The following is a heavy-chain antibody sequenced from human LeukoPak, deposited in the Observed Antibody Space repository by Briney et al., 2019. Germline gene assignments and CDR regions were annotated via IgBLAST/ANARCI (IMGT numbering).Heavy chain of an antibody. CDR3: ARGQQYYDFWSGHNWFDP. CDR2: INHSGST. J-gene: IGHJ5*02. D-gene: IGHD3-3*01. CDR1: GGSFSGYY. Sequence: PSETLSLTCAVYGGSFSGYYWSWIRQPPGKGLEWIGEINHSGSTNYNPSLKSRVTISVDTSKNQFSLKLSSATAADTAVYYCARGQQYYDFWSGHNWFDPWGQGTLVTVSP. V-gene: IGHV4-34*01.